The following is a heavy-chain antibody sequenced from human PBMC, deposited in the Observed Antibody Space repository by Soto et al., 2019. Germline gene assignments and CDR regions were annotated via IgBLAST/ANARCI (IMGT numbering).Heavy chain of an antibody. Sequence: QVQMQESGPGLVKPSGTLSLTCAVSGGSIGNTHWWSWVRQPPGKGLEWIGEIYHSGSATYNPSLKSRVTISVDKSKNQFSLKLTSVTAADTAVYFCARGLQGYSADDSSWGQGTLVTVSS. CDR1: GGSIGNTHW. V-gene: IGHV4-4*02. D-gene: IGHD5-12*01. J-gene: IGHJ4*02. CDR2: IYHSGSA. CDR3: ARGLQGYSADDSS.